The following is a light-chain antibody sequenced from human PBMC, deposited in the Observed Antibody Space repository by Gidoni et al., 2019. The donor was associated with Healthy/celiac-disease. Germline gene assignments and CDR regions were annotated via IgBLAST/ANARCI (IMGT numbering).Light chain of an antibody. CDR2: GAS. CDR3: QQYNNWPGT. CDR1: QSVSSN. Sequence: EIVMTQSPATLSVSPGERATLSCRASQSVSSNLAWSQQKPGQAPRPPIYGASTRATGIPARFSGSGSGTEFTLTISSLKSEDFAVYYCQQYNNWPGTSGQGTKVEIK. J-gene: IGKJ1*01. V-gene: IGKV3-15*01.